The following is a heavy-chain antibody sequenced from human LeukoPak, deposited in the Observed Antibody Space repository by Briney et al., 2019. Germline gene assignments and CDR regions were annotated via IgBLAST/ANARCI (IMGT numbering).Heavy chain of an antibody. J-gene: IGHJ4*02. CDR1: GFTFSSYA. Sequence: GGSLRLSCAASGFTFSSYAMHWVRQAPGKGLEWVAVISYDGSNKYYADSVKGRFTISRDNSKNTLYLQMNSLRAEDTAVYYCAGCSGASCYYITSPLYFDYWGQGTLVTVSS. CDR3: AGCSGASCYYITSPLYFDY. V-gene: IGHV3-30-3*01. D-gene: IGHD2-15*01. CDR2: ISYDGSNK.